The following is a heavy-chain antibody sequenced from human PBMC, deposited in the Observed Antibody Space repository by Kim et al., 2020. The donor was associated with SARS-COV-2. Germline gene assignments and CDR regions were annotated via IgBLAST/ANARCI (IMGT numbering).Heavy chain of an antibody. J-gene: IGHJ4*02. Sequence: NHAQKVQDSVTMTTDTSTSTAYMELRGLRSDDTAVYYCARDNPGLYFDYWGQGTLVTVSS. CDR3: ARDNPGLYFDY. V-gene: IGHV1-18*01.